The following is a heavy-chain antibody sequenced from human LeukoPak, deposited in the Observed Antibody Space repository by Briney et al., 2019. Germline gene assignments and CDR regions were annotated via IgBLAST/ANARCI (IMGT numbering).Heavy chain of an antibody. CDR1: GGSISSYY. D-gene: IGHD6-6*01. V-gene: IGHV4-59*01. CDR3: AREYSSFDAFDI. Sequence: PSETLSLTCTASGGSISSYYWSLIRQPPGKGLEWIGYIYYSGGTNYNPSLKSRVTISVDTSKNQFSLKLSSVTAADTAVYYCAREYSSFDAFDIWGQGTMVTVSS. CDR2: IYYSGGT. J-gene: IGHJ3*02.